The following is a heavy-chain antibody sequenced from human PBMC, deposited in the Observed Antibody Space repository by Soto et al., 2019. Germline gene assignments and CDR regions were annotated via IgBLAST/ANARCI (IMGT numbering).Heavy chain of an antibody. Sequence: QVQLVQSGAEVKKPGASVKVSCKASGYTFTSYDINWVRQATGQGLEWKGRMNPNSGNTGYAQKFQGRVTMTRNTSISTAYRELSSLRAEDTAVYYCARAKTSYGMDVWGQGTTVTVSS. V-gene: IGHV1-8*01. J-gene: IGHJ6*02. CDR3: ARAKTSYGMDV. CDR2: MNPNSGNT. CDR1: GYTFTSYD.